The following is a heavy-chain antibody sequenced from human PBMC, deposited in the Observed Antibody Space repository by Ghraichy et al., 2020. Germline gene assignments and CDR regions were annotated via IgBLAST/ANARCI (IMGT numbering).Heavy chain of an antibody. D-gene: IGHD3-10*01. V-gene: IGHV4-34*01. J-gene: IGHJ4*02. CDR3: ASRRRITMVRGPSPLHY. CDR2: INHSGST. CDR1: GGSFSGYY. Sequence: SETLSLTCAVYGGSFSGYYWSWIRQPPGKGLEWIGEINHSGSTNYNPSLKSRVTISVDTCKNQFSLKLSSVTAADTAVYYCASRRRITMVRGPSPLHYWGQGTLVTVSS.